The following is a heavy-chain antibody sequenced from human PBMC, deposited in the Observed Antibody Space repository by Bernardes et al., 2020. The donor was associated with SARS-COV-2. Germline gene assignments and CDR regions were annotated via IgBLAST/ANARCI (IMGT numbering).Heavy chain of an antibody. CDR1: GFSFSNFG. D-gene: IGHD1-26*01. CDR2: ISYEGSNK. J-gene: IGHJ4*02. V-gene: IGHV3-30*18. Sequence: SLRLSCVASGFSFSNFGMHWVRQIPGKGLEWVAIISYEGSNKYYADSVKGRFSISRDNSRNTVYLQMNSLRTEDTAVYYCAKRSAIWELLGQGYYFDYWGQGALVTVSS. CDR3: AKRSAIWELLGQGYYFDY.